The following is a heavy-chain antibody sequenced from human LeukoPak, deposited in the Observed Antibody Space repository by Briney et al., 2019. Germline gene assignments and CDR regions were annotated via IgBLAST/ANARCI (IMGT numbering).Heavy chain of an antibody. J-gene: IGHJ4*02. CDR3: VTSTSYYDSNGYHPYYFDY. V-gene: IGHV3-30*03. CDR1: GFTFSSYG. D-gene: IGHD3-22*01. CDR2: IPYDGSKK. Sequence: GGSLRLSCAASGFTFSSYGMHWVRQAPGKGLEWVAVIPYDGSKKYYTDSVKGRFTISRDNSKNTLYLQMNSLRAEDTAVYYCVTSTSYYDSNGYHPYYFDYWGQGTLVTVSS.